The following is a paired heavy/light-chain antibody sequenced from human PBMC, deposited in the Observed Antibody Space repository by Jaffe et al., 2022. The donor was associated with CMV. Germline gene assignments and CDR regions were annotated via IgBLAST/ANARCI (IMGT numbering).Heavy chain of an antibody. CDR3: ARGAGGFDY. V-gene: IGHV3-74*01. J-gene: IGHJ4*02. CDR1: GFTFSNHW. D-gene: IGHD2-15*01. Sequence: EVQLVESGGGLVQPGGSLRLSCAASGFTFSNHWMHWVRQVPGKGLVWVSFINNNGGTATYADSVKGRFTISRDNAKNTVYLQMNSLRAEDTAVYYCARGAGGFDYWGQGALVTVSS. CDR2: INNNGGTA.
Light chain of an antibody. V-gene: IGKV4-1*01. CDR2: WAS. CDR1: QSVLYSSNNRNH. CDR3: QQYYESPYT. Sequence: DIVMTQSPDSLAVSLGERATINCKSSQSVLYSSNNRNHLTWYQQKPGQAPKLLIYWASTRESGVPDRFSGSGSGTDFTLTISSLQAEDVAVYYCQQYYESPYTFGQGTKLEIK. J-gene: IGKJ2*01.